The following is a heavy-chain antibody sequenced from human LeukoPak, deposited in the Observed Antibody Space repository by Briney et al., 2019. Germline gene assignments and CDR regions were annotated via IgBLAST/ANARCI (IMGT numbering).Heavy chain of an antibody. Sequence: ASVKVSCKASGYTFTSYYMHWVRQAPGQGLEWMGIINPSGGSTNYAQKFQGRVTMTRDTSISTAYMELSRLRSDDTAVYYCARRAGKIVVVPAAILFDPWGQGTLVTVSS. CDR2: INPSGGST. D-gene: IGHD2-2*01. CDR3: ARRAGKIVVVPAAILFDP. V-gene: IGHV1-46*01. J-gene: IGHJ5*02. CDR1: GYTFTSYY.